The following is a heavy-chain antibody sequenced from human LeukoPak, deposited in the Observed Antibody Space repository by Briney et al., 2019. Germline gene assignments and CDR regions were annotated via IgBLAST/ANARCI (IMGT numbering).Heavy chain of an antibody. CDR3: ARGRGLGYCSSTSCYYSNWFDP. J-gene: IGHJ5*02. Sequence: SETLSLTCAVYGGSFSGYYWSWIRQPPGKGLEWIGEINHSGSTNYNPSLKSRVTISVDTYKNQFSLKLSSVTAADTAVYYCARGRGLGYCSSTSCYYSNWFDPWGQGTLVTVSS. V-gene: IGHV4-34*01. CDR2: INHSGST. CDR1: GGSFSGYY. D-gene: IGHD2-2*01.